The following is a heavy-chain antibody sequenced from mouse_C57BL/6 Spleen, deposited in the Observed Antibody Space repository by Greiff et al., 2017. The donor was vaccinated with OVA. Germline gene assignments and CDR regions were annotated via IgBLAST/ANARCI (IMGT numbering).Heavy chain of an antibody. J-gene: IGHJ4*01. CDR1: GYTFTDYY. V-gene: IGHV1-26*01. D-gene: IGHD1-1*01. CDR2: INPNNGGT. CDR3: ARRVTTVVATGAMDY. Sequence: VQLKQSGPELVKPGASVKISCKASGYTFTDYYMNWVKQSHGKSLEWIGDINPNNGGTSHNQKFKGKATLTVDKSSSSAYMELRSLTSEDSAVYYCARRVTTVVATGAMDYWGQGTSVTVSS.